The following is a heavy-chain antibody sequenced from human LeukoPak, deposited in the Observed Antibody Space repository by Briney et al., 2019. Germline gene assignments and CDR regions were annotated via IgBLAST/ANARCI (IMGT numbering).Heavy chain of an antibody. CDR2: ISDDGNNK. CDR3: AKEPASSGWFDP. Sequence: GGSLRLSCAASGFTFTSYAMHWVRQAPGKGLEWVAVISDDGNNKYYADSVKGRFTFSRDNSKNTLFLQMNSLRAEDTAVYYCAKEPASSGWFDPWGQGTLVAVSS. D-gene: IGHD6-19*01. V-gene: IGHV3-30-3*01. CDR1: GFTFTSYA. J-gene: IGHJ5*02.